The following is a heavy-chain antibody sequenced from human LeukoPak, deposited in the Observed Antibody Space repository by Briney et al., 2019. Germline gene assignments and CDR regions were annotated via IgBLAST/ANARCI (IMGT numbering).Heavy chain of an antibody. J-gene: IGHJ4*02. V-gene: IGHV4-61*02. Sequence: SETLSLTCTVSGGSISSGSYYWSWIRQPAGKGLEWIGRIYTSGSTNYNPSLKSRVTISVDTSKNQFSLKLSSVTAADTAVYYCARIAWGGSNYAKDWGQGTLVTVSS. CDR3: ARIAWGGSNYAKD. D-gene: IGHD3-16*01. CDR1: GGSISSGSYY. CDR2: IYTSGST.